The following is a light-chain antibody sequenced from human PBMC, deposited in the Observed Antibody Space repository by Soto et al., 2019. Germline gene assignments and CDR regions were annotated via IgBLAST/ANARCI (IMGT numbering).Light chain of an antibody. J-gene: IGKJ4*01. CDR1: QAINNY. Sequence: DIQMTQSPSSLSASVGDRVTITCRASQAINNYLAWYQQKPGKVPTLLISAASTLQSGVPSRISGSGSGIDFTLTISSLQPEDVATYYCQKFNAVPTFGGGTKVEI. V-gene: IGKV1-27*01. CDR3: QKFNAVPT. CDR2: AAS.